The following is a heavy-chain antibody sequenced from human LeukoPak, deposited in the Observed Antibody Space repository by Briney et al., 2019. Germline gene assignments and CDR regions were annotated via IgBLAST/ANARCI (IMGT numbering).Heavy chain of an antibody. Sequence: PGGSLRLSCAASGFTFSNYAMSWVRQTPGKGLEWVSYISSSSSTIYYADSVKGRFTISRDNAKNSLYLQMNSLRDEDTAVYYCARGPYCSSTSCPPPLYGMDVWGQGTTVTVSS. J-gene: IGHJ6*02. CDR3: ARGPYCSSTSCPPPLYGMDV. CDR1: GFTFSNYA. CDR2: ISSSSSTI. D-gene: IGHD2-2*01. V-gene: IGHV3-48*02.